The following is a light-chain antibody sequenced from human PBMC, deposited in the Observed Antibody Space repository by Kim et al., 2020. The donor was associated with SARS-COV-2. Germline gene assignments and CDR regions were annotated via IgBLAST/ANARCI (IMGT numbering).Light chain of an antibody. V-gene: IGLV1-44*01. CDR3: ATWDDSRNGWV. J-gene: IGLJ3*02. CDR2: NTH. Sequence: GQRITISCSGSSTNIGSLTVNWYQVYPAAAATLLIYNTHERPSGVPARFSGSKSGASASLAISGLLSEDEADYYCATWDDSRNGWVFGGGTQLTVL. CDR1: STNIGSLT.